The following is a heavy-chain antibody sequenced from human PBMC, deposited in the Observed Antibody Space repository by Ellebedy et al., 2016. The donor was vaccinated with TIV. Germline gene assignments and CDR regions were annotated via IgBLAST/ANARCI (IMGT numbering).Heavy chain of an antibody. J-gene: IGHJ4*02. CDR3: AKRARVGDWGAQFFDD. CDR2: IKYDGSFT. D-gene: IGHD3-10*01. Sequence: GESLKISCAASGFSFSSYWMHWVRQAPGKGLVWVSRIKYDGSFTSYADSVRGRFTISRDNAKNTVYLQMNSLRVEDTAVYYCAKRARVGDWGAQFFDDWGQGTPVTVSS. V-gene: IGHV3-74*01. CDR1: GFSFSSYW.